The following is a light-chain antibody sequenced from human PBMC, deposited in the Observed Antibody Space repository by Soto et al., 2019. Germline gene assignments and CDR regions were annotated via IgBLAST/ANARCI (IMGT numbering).Light chain of an antibody. CDR1: QSTKSW. CDR3: QQYNSYRT. V-gene: IGKV1-5*01. Sequence: DIQMTQSPSPLSASVGERVTITCRASQSTKSWLAWYQHKPGKAPDLLIYDASILESGVPSRFSGSGSGTEFTLTISSLQPDDFATYYCQQYNSYRTFGQGTKVDIK. J-gene: IGKJ1*01. CDR2: DAS.